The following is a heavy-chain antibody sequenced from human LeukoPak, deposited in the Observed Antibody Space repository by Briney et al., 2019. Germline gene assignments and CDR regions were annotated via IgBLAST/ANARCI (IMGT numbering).Heavy chain of an antibody. CDR2: ISAYNGNT. CDR1: GYTLTSYG. V-gene: IGHV1-18*01. J-gene: IGHJ4*02. D-gene: IGHD1-26*01. CDR3: ARDKQWELPAPSPFDY. Sequence: ASVKVSRKASGYTLTSYGISWVRQAPGQGLEWMGWISAYNGNTNYAQKLQGRVTMTTDTSTSTAYMELRSLRSDDTAVYYCARDKQWELPAPSPFDYWGQGTLVTVSS.